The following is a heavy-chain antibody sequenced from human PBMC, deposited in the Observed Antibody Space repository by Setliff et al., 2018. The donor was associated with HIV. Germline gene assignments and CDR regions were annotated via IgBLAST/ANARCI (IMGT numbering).Heavy chain of an antibody. D-gene: IGHD6-13*01. CDR2: ISSSSSYI. CDR3: ARDVSYSSSWSNYYYYGMDV. V-gene: IGHV3-21*01. J-gene: IGHJ6*02. Sequence: GGSLRLSCAASGFTFSSYSMNWVRQAPGKGLEWVSSISSSSSYIYYADSVKGRFTISRDNAKNSLYLQMNSLSAEDTAVYYCARDVSYSSSWSNYYYYGMDVWGQGTTVTVSS. CDR1: GFTFSSYS.